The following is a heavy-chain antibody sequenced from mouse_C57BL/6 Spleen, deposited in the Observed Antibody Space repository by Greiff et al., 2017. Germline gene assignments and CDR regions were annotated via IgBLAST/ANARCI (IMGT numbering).Heavy chain of an antibody. D-gene: IGHD1-1*01. CDR1: GYTFTSYW. V-gene: IGHV1-50*01. CDR2: IDPSGSYT. Sequence: VQLQQPGAELVKPGASVKLSCKASGYTFTSYWMQWVKQRPGQGLEWIGEIDPSGSYTNYNQKFKGKATLTVDTSSSTTYMQLSSLASEDSAVYCCARGNYYGSSYYFDYWGQGTTLTVSS. J-gene: IGHJ2*01. CDR3: ARGNYYGSSYYFDY.